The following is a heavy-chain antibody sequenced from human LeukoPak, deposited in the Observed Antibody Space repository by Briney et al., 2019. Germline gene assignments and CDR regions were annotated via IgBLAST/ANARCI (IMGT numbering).Heavy chain of an antibody. CDR2: ISSSGATA. Sequence: GGSLRLSCAGSGFTFGSYAMSWVRQVPGEGLEWVSSISSSGATAYYADSVKGRFTISRDNSKGTLYLQMNSLRAEDTAVYFCAKEVSNDILTPFDSWGQGTLVTVSS. CDR3: AKEVSNDILTPFDS. D-gene: IGHD3-9*01. V-gene: IGHV3-23*01. J-gene: IGHJ4*02. CDR1: GFTFGSYA.